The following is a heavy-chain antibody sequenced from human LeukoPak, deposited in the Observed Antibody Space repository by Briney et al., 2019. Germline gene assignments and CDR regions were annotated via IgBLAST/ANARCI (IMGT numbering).Heavy chain of an antibody. Sequence: ASVKVSCKASGYTFTGYYMHWVRQAPGQGLEWMGWINPNSGGTNYAQKFQGRVTMTRDTSISTAYMELSRLRSDDTAVYYCARMPIVGASYFDHWGQGTLVTVSS. CDR1: GYTFTGYY. J-gene: IGHJ4*02. CDR2: INPNSGGT. CDR3: ARMPIVGASYFDH. V-gene: IGHV1-2*02. D-gene: IGHD1-26*01.